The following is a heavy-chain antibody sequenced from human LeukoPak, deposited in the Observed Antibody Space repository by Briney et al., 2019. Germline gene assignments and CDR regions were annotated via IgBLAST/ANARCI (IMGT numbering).Heavy chain of an antibody. CDR3: ARQPYYYDSSGYYLDY. CDR2: IYPGDSDT. CDR1: GYTFTSYW. V-gene: IGHV5-51*01. D-gene: IGHD3-22*01. Sequence: GESLKISCKGSGYTFTSYWIGWVRQMPGKGLEWMGIIYPGDSDTRYSPSFQGQVTISADKSISTAYLQRSSLKASDTAMYYCARQPYYYDSSGYYLDYWGQGTLVTVSS. J-gene: IGHJ4*02.